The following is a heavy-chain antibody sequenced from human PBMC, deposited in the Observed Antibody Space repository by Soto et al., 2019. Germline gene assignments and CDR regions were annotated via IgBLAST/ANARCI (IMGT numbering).Heavy chain of an antibody. CDR3: VKDAPQPFSD. Sequence: EVQLLESGGGLVQPGGSLRISCAASGFDFSNYGMSWVRQAPGKGLEWVSAISGTAHASYYAASVKGRFTISRDNSKITLYLHMNSLRVEDTAVYFCVKDAPQPFSDWGQGTLVTVSS. D-gene: IGHD3-3*02. CDR1: GFDFSNYG. V-gene: IGHV3-23*01. J-gene: IGHJ4*02. CDR2: ISGTAHAS.